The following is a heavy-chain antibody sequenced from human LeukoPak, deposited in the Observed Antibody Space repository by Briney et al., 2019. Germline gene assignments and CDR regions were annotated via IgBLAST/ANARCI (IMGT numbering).Heavy chain of an antibody. V-gene: IGHV4-30-4*07. J-gene: IGHJ6*03. CDR1: GVSISSGGYS. CDR2: IYNSGST. CDR3: AQRRGVDTAMVFWSRTDYYYYMDV. D-gene: IGHD5-18*01. Sequence: SETLSLTCAVSGVSISSGGYSWNWIRQSPGKGLEWIGYIYNSGSTSYNPSLKSRVNMSVDTSKNQFSLKLSSVTAADTAVYYCAQRRGVDTAMVFWSRTDYYYYMDVWGKGTTVTVSS.